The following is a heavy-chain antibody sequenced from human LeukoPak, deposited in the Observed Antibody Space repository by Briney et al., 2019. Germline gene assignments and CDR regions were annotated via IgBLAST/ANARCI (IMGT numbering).Heavy chain of an antibody. CDR3: ARGMSKAAYCGGDCYRSIAY. D-gene: IGHD2-21*02. Sequence: SVKVSCKASGGTFSSYAISWVRQAPGQGLEWMGGIIPIFGTANYAQKFQGRVTITTDESTSTAYMELSSLGSEDTAVYYCARGMSKAAYCGGDCYRSIAYWGQGTLVTVSS. CDR2: IIPIFGTA. V-gene: IGHV1-69*05. J-gene: IGHJ4*02. CDR1: GGTFSSYA.